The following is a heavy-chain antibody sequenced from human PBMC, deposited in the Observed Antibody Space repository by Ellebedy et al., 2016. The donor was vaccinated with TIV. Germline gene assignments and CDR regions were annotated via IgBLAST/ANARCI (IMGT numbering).Heavy chain of an antibody. Sequence: GESLKISXAASGFTFSSYTMSWVRQAPGKGLEWVSAISGSGGSTYYADSVKGRFTISRDNSKNTLYLQMNSLRAEDTAVYYCASLDYYDSSGYRDWGQGTLVTVSS. D-gene: IGHD3-22*01. CDR1: GFTFSSYT. CDR3: ASLDYYDSSGYRD. J-gene: IGHJ4*02. V-gene: IGHV3-23*01. CDR2: ISGSGGST.